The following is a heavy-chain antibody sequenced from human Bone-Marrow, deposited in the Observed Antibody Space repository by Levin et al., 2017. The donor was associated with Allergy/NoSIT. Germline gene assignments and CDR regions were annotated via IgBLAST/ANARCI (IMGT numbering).Heavy chain of an antibody. CDR3: VKKEAGSHPFES. V-gene: IGHV3-23*01. Sequence: RTGGSLRLSCAASGFTFSNSPMSWVRQGPGNGPEWVAGTSNDGVTKDYADSVRGRFAISRDNSKNTLFLQMSSLRAEDTALYFCVKKEAGSHPFESWGQGTLVTVSS. D-gene: IGHD2-15*01. CDR1: GFTFSNSP. J-gene: IGHJ4*02. CDR2: TSNDGVTK.